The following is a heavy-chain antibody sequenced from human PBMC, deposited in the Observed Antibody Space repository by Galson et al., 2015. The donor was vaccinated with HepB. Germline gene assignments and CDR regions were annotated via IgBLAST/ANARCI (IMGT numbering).Heavy chain of an antibody. D-gene: IGHD3-3*01. V-gene: IGHV3-30*18. CDR2: ISYDGSNK. CDR3: AKDFPSRPTYYDFWSGEQFDY. CDR1: GFTFSSYG. Sequence: SLRLSCAASGFTFSSYGMHWVRQAPGKGLEWVAVISYDGSNKYYADSVKGRFTISRDNSKNTLYLQMNSLRAEDTAVYYCAKDFPSRPTYYDFWSGEQFDYWGQGTLVIVSS. J-gene: IGHJ4*02.